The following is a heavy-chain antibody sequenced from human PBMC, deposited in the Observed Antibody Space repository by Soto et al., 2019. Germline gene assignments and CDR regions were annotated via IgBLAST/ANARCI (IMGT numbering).Heavy chain of an antibody. D-gene: IGHD1-26*01. V-gene: IGHV5-10-1*01. CDR2: IDPSDSYT. Sequence: GESLKISCKGSAYNFTNYWISWVRQMPGKGLEWMGRIDPSDSYTKYSPSFQGHVTISADKSINTAYLQWSSLKASDTAMYYCARKMREVTTDAFDIWGQGTMVTVSS. CDR1: AYNFTNYW. CDR3: ARKMREVTTDAFDI. J-gene: IGHJ3*02.